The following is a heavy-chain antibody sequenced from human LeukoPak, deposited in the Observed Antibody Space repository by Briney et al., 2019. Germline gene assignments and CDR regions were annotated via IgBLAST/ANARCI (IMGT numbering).Heavy chain of an antibody. V-gene: IGHV3-33*08. CDR3: ARDAEDYFDSSASFDS. Sequence: PGTSLRLSCAGSGFTFSAYAINWVRQAPGKGLEWVAMIWYDGTTQNYADSAKGRFTISRDNSKNTVYLQMSGLRPADTAVYYCARDAEDYFDSSASFDSWGQGTLVTVSS. CDR1: GFTFSAYA. J-gene: IGHJ4*02. CDR2: IWYDGTTQ. D-gene: IGHD3-22*01.